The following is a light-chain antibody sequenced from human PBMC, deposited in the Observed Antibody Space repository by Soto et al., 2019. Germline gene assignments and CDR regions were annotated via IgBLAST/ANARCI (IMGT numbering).Light chain of an antibody. CDR1: SSDVGGYNY. V-gene: IGLV2-14*01. Sequence: QSALTQPASVSGSPGQSITISCTGTSSDVGGYNYVSWYQQHPGKAPKLMIYDVSNRPSGVSNRFSGSKSGNTASLTISGLQAGDEADYYCSSYTSSSPVVFGGGTQLTVL. J-gene: IGLJ2*01. CDR3: SSYTSSSPVV. CDR2: DVS.